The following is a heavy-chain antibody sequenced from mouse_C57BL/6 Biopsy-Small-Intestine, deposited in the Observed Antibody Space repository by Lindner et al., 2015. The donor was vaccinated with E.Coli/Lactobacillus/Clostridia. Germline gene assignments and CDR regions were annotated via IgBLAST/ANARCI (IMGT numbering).Heavy chain of an antibody. CDR1: GYTFTSYW. CDR3: ARRRGYGDSYYFDY. Sequence: VQLQESGTVLARPGASVKMSCKASGYTFTSYWMHWVKQRPGQGLEWIGYINPSNGYTEYNQKFKDKATLTADKSSSTAYMQLSSLTSEDSAVYYCARRRGYGDSYYFDYWGQGTTLTVSS. J-gene: IGHJ2*01. D-gene: IGHD2-13*01. CDR2: INPSNGYT. V-gene: IGHV1-4*01.